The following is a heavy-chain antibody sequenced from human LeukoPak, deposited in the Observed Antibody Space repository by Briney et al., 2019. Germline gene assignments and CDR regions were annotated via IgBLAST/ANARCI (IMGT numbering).Heavy chain of an antibody. CDR3: ARQILYSSSWYYWFDP. CDR1: GYSFTSYW. V-gene: IGHV5-51*01. J-gene: IGHJ5*02. D-gene: IGHD6-13*01. Sequence: LGESLKISCKGSGYSFTSYWISWVRQMPGKGLEWMGIIYPGDSDTRYSPSFQGQVTISADKSISTAYLQWSSLKASDTAMYYCARQILYSSSWYYWFDPWGQGTLVTVSS. CDR2: IYPGDSDT.